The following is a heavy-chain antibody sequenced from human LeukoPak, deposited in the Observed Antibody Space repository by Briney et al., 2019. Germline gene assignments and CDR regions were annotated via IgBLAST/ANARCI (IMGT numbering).Heavy chain of an antibody. V-gene: IGHV4-39*01. D-gene: IGHD3-10*01. J-gene: IGHJ4*02. CDR2: VCYNENT. CDR1: GGSISSSRYY. CDR3: ASMMYYDGSGSYYNPTYYSDY. Sequence: ETLSLTCTVSGGSISSSRYYWGWIRQPPGKGLEWIVSVCYNENTYYNPSLKSRVPISGETSKTQFSLNLSSVTAAGTAVYYCASMMYYDGSGSYYNPTYYSDYWGQEPRLTVSS.